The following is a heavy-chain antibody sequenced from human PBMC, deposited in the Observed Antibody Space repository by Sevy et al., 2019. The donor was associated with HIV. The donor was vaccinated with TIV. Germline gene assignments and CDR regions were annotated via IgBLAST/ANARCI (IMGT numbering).Heavy chain of an antibody. Sequence: GESLKISCAASGFTFSDYYMSWIRQVPGKGLEWVSYMSSSGTTINYADPVKGRFTISRDNAKKSLYLHMKSLRAEESAVYYCARDESYDSTANYPFYFDLWGRGTLVTVSS. V-gene: IGHV3-11*01. CDR1: GFTFSDYY. J-gene: IGHJ2*01. CDR3: ARDESYDSTANYPFYFDL. D-gene: IGHD3-22*01. CDR2: MSSSGTTI.